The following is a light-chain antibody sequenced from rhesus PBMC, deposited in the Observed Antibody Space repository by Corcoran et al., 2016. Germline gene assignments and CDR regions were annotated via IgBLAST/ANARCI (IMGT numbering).Light chain of an antibody. CDR3: QQHNSNPPT. V-gene: IGKV1S4*01. CDR2: AAS. Sequence: DIQMTQSPSSLSASVGDRVTITCQASQGISNWLAWYQQKPGKAPKPLFYAASSLQSGVPSMFSGSGSRTEITITIRSLQAGGIATYYYQQHNSNPPTFGQGTKVEIK. J-gene: IGKJ1*01. CDR1: QGISNW.